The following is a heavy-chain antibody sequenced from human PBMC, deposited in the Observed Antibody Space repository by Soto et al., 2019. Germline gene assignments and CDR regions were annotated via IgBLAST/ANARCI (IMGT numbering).Heavy chain of an antibody. CDR3: ARELYGSGADGSYYYMDV. CDR2: ISSTSTYI. V-gene: IGHV3-21*01. D-gene: IGHD3-10*01. J-gene: IGHJ6*03. Sequence: GGSLRLSCAASGFTFISYAMNWVLQAPWKGLEWVSSISSTSTYIFYADSVKGRFTISRDNAESSLYLQMNSLRAEDTAVYYCARELYGSGADGSYYYMDVWGTGTTVTVSS. CDR1: GFTFISYA.